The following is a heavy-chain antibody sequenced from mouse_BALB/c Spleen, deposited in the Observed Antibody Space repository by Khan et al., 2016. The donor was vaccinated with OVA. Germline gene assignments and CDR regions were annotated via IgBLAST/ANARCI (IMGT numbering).Heavy chain of an antibody. J-gene: IGHJ2*01. CDR1: GFTFTSYG. Sequence: EVKLVESGGGLVQSGGSRKLSCAASGFTFTSYGMHWIRQAPEKGLEWVAYISSDSNTIYYADTVKGRFTISRDNPKTTLFLKMTSLRSGDTAMYCCSTSYFDGYAFDYWGQGTTLTVSS. CDR3: STSYFDGYAFDY. V-gene: IGHV5-17*02. CDR2: ISSDSNTI. D-gene: IGHD2-14*01.